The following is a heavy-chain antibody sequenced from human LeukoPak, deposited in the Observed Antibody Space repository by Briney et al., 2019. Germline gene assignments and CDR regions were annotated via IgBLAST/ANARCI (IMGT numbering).Heavy chain of an antibody. CDR3: ARLNVDIVALYYYMDV. V-gene: IGHV4-34*01. D-gene: IGHD5-12*01. CDR2: INHSGST. Sequence: SETLSLACAVYGGSFSGYYWSWIRQPPGKGLEWIGEINHSGSTYYNASLQSRVTISIDTSKNQFSLRLSSVTAADTAMYYCARLNVDIVALYYYMDVWGKGTTVTISS. J-gene: IGHJ6*03. CDR1: GGSFSGYY.